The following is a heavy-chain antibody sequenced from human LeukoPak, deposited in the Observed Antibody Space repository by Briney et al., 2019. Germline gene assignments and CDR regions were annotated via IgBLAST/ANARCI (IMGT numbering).Heavy chain of an antibody. J-gene: IGHJ4*02. D-gene: IGHD6-25*01. Sequence: GASVKVSCKASGYTFTNYYIHWMRQAPGQGLEWVGIISLNAVTTRYAQKFQGRITVTRDTSTSTVYMELSSLRSEDTAVYFCAREGAAEAKNFDYWGQGTLVIVSS. CDR3: AREGAAEAKNFDY. V-gene: IGHV1-46*01. CDR2: ISLNAVTT. CDR1: GYTFTNYY.